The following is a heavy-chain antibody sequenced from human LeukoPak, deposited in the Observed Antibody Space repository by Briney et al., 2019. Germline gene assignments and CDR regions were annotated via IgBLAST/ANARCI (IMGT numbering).Heavy chain of an antibody. J-gene: IGHJ4*02. D-gene: IGHD3-22*01. Sequence: ASVKVSCKASGYTFTSYYMHWVRQAPGQGLEWMGIINPSGGSTSYAQKFQGRVTMTRDMSTSTVYMELSSLRSEDTAVYYCAREREDYDRSGYVVNYFDYWGQGTLVTVSS. CDR1: GYTFTSYY. CDR3: AREREDYDRSGYVVNYFDY. V-gene: IGHV1-46*01. CDR2: INPSGGST.